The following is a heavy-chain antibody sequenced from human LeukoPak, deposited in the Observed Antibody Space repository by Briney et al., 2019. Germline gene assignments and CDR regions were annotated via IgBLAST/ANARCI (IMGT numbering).Heavy chain of an antibody. Sequence: GGSLRLSCAASGFSFDAHAMNWVRQAPGKPLEWVSLISGDGGTTHYADSVKGRFTISRDNSRNSLYPQMKSLRTEDTALYYCAKRSGPPHNFDYWGRGTLVTVSS. V-gene: IGHV3-43*02. CDR3: AKRSGPPHNFDY. J-gene: IGHJ4*02. D-gene: IGHD1-14*01. CDR2: ISGDGGTT. CDR1: GFSFDAHA.